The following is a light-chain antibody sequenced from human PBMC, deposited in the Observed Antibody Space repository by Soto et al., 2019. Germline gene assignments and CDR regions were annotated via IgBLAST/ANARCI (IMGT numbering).Light chain of an antibody. CDR3: QQRSNWPPYT. CDR1: QSVSRH. V-gene: IGKV3-11*01. J-gene: IGKJ2*01. Sequence: EIVFTQSPSTLSLSPGERATLSCRASQSVSRHLAWYQQKPGQAPRLLIYDASNRATGIPARFSGSESGTDFTLTISSLEPEDFAVYYCQQRSNWPPYTFGQGTKVDIK. CDR2: DAS.